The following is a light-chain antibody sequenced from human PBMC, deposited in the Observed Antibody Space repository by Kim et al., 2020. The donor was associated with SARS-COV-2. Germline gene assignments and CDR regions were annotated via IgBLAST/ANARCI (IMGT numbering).Light chain of an antibody. CDR2: GTS. CDR3: QQYTTTVYT. CDR1: QGIRSW. J-gene: IGKJ2*01. V-gene: IGKV1-5*03. Sequence: SVGDRAIISWRAYQGIRSWLAWSQQKPGNPPKPLIYGTSTIESGVPYRFSGSGSGTEFTLTITSLQPDDFAVYYCQQYTTTVYTFGQGTKLEI.